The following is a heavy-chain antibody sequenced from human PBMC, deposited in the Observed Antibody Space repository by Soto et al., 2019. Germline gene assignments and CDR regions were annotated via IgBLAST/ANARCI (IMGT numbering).Heavy chain of an antibody. D-gene: IGHD6-13*01. CDR3: ARRYSSAFDI. V-gene: IGHV4-59*08. J-gene: IGHJ3*02. CDR2: SYYSGST. Sequence: PSETLSLTCSVSGGSISSYYWSWIRQPPGKGLEWIGYSYYSGSTNYNPSLKSRVTISVDTSKNQFSLKLSSVTAADTAVYYCARRYSSAFDIWGQGTMVTVSS. CDR1: GGSISSYY.